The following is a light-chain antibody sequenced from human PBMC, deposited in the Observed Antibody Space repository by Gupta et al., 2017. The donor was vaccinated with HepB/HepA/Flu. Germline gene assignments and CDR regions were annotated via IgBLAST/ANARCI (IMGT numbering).Light chain of an antibody. Sequence: DIQLTQSPSTLSASVGDRVTITCRASQCISSWLAWYQQKPGKAPNLLIYKASSLESGVPSRCSGSGSGTEFTLTISSLHPDDFATYYCQHYNSYPFTFGPGTKVDIK. CDR2: KAS. CDR3: QHYNSYPFT. V-gene: IGKV1-5*03. CDR1: QCISSW. J-gene: IGKJ3*01.